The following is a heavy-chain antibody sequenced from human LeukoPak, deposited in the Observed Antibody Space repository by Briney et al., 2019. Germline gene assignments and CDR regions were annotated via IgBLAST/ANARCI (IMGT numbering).Heavy chain of an antibody. D-gene: IGHD3-10*01. V-gene: IGHV3-33*01. CDR3: ARERPTMVRGVISGFDP. CDR1: GFTFSSYG. Sequence: PGRSLRLSCAAPGFTFSSYGMHWVRQAPGKGLEWVAVIWYDGSNKYYADSVKGRFTISRDNSKNTLYLQMNSLRAEDTAVYYCARERPTMVRGVISGFDPWGQGTLVTVSS. CDR2: IWYDGSNK. J-gene: IGHJ5*02.